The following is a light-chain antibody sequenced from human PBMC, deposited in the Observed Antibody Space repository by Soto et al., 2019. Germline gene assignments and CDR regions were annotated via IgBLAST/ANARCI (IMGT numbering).Light chain of an antibody. CDR3: LQDYSYPRT. Sequence: AIQMTQSPSSLSASVGDRVIITCRASQALRTELGWYQQRPGKAPKLLIYGTSNLQSGVPSRFSGSGSGTDFTLTITGLQPEDFATYYCLQDYSYPRTFGQGTKVDVK. V-gene: IGKV1-6*01. CDR1: QALRTE. J-gene: IGKJ1*01. CDR2: GTS.